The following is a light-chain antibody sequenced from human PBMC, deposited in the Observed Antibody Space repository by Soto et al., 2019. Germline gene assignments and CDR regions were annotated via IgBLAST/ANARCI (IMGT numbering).Light chain of an antibody. V-gene: IGKV1-5*03. J-gene: IGKJ1*01. CDR3: QRYNSYSWT. CDR1: QSVSNW. CDR2: EAS. Sequence: DILMTQTPSTIKASEEHRVTINCRASQSVSNWIAWYQQKPGKAPKLLIYEASSLESGFPSRFSGSGSGTYCPLTISGLQSDYFATYDHQRYNSYSWTFGQGTRVDIK.